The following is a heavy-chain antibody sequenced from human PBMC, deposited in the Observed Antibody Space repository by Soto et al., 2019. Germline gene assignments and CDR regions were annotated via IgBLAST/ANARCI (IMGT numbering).Heavy chain of an antibody. D-gene: IGHD2-2*01. CDR3: ARDPGGHYCTSTSCLYFFDH. V-gene: IGHV3-23*01. Sequence: EVQLLESGGALVQPGGSLRLSCAASGFTFSNHAMNWVRQAPGKGLEWVSTISDSGSTYYEESVKSRFTISSDNSKNKMYLQMNSMRDEDTAVYYCARDPGGHYCTSTSCLYFFDHWGQGPLVIVSS. CDR1: GFTFSNHA. J-gene: IGHJ4*02. CDR2: ISDSGST.